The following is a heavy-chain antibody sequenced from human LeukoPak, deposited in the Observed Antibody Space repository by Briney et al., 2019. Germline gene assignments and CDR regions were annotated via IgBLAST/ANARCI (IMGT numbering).Heavy chain of an antibody. J-gene: IGHJ3*02. CDR2: MYFSGTT. V-gene: IGHV4-39*01. CDR3: ARHLRFGSSALPRDVFDI. Sequence: SETLSLTCSVSGVPISSRSYYWGWIRQPPGKGLEWIGSMYFSGTTYYNPSLKSRVTMSVHTPEKHLSLKLTSVTATDTAIYYCARHLRFGSSALPRDVFDIWGRGTVVSVSS. CDR1: GVPISSRSYY. D-gene: IGHD1-26*01.